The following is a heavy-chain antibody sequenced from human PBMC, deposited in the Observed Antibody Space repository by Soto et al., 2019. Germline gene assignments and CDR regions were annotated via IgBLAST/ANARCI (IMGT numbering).Heavy chain of an antibody. D-gene: IGHD3-3*01. CDR3: AKSRPRATIFGVVINGFDY. CDR1: GFTFNDCA. J-gene: IGHJ4*02. V-gene: IGHV3-23*01. Sequence: EVQVLESGGGLVQPGGSLRLSCAASGFTFNDCAMSWVRQAPGKGLEWVSSISGSGYDIYYADSVKGRFTISRDNRKNMVYLQTDNLRADDTAVYFCAKSRPRATIFGVVINGFDYWGQGTLVTVSS. CDR2: ISGSGYDI.